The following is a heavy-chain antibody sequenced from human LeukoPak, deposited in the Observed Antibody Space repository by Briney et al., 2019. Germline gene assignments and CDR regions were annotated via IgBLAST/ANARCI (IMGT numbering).Heavy chain of an antibody. CDR1: GFTFSSYA. CDR2: ISGSGGST. J-gene: IGHJ4*02. D-gene: IGHD3-3*01. Sequence: GGSLRLSCAASGFTFSSYAMSWVRQAPGKGLEWVSAISGSGGSTYYADSVKGRFTISRDNSKNTLYLQMNSLRAEDTAVYYCAKSRSVEWFSYYFDYWGQGTLVTVSS. CDR3: AKSRSVEWFSYYFDY. V-gene: IGHV3-23*01.